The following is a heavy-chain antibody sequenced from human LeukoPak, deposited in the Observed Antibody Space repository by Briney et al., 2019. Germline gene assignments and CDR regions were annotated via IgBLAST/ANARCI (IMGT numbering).Heavy chain of an antibody. V-gene: IGHV3-33*01. CDR3: ARELDGSGSYYDY. D-gene: IGHD3-10*01. Sequence: GGSLRLSCAASGFTFSSYGMHWVRQAPGKGLEWVAVIWYDGSKKYYADSVKGRFTISRDNAKNSLYLQMNSLRAEDTAVYYCARELDGSGSYYDYWGQGTLVTVSS. CDR1: GFTFSSYG. CDR2: IWYDGSKK. J-gene: IGHJ4*02.